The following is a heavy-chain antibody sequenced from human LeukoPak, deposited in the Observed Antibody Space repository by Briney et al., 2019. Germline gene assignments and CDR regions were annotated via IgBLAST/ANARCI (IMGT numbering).Heavy chain of an antibody. CDR2: ISGSGGST. CDR1: GFTFSSYA. Sequence: PGGSLRLSCAASGFTFSSYAMSWVRQAPGKGLEWVSAISGSGGSTYYADSVKGRFTISRDNSKNTLYLQMNSLRAEDTAVYYCAKDHSLTYYDFWSGYYHGYAFDYWGQGTLATVSS. CDR3: AKDHSLTYYDFWSGYYHGYAFDY. V-gene: IGHV3-23*01. J-gene: IGHJ4*02. D-gene: IGHD3-3*01.